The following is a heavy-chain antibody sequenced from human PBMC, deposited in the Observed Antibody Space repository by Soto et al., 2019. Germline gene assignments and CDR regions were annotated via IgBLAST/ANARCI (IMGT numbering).Heavy chain of an antibody. J-gene: IGHJ4*02. Sequence: SVKVSCKASGGTFSSYAISWVRQAPGQGLEWMGGIIPIFGTANYAQKFQGRVTITADESTSTAYMELSSLRSEDTAVYYCAREAIPAGYSSGWYRFDYWGQGTLVTVSS. CDR2: IIPIFGTA. D-gene: IGHD6-19*01. CDR1: GGTFSSYA. V-gene: IGHV1-69*13. CDR3: AREAIPAGYSSGWYRFDY.